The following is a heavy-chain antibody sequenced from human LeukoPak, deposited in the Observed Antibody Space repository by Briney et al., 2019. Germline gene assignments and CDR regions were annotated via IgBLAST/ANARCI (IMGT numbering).Heavy chain of an antibody. CDR1: GGSVSSHY. CDR3: GRDALVGYFSYYYMDV. Sequence: SETLSLTCTVSGGSVSSHYWTWIRQSPVKGLEWIGDISNSGSTSYNPSLKSRVTISIDTSKNQFSLKLSSVTAADTAVYYCGRDALVGYFSYYYMDVWGKGTTVTVSS. V-gene: IGHV4-59*02. J-gene: IGHJ6*03. CDR2: ISNSGST. D-gene: IGHD2-15*01.